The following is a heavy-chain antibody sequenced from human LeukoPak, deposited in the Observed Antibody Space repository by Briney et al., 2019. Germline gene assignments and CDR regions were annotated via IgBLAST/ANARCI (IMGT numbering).Heavy chain of an antibody. CDR2: ISGSGGST. D-gene: IGHD1-26*01. J-gene: IGHJ2*01. V-gene: IGHV3-23*01. CDR3: AKESEEEQLLGKAMFDH. CDR1: GFTFSSYA. Sequence: GGSLRLSCAASGFTFSSYAMSWVRQAPGKGLEWVSAISGSGGSTYYADSVKGRFIISRDNSKNTLYLQMDSLTSEDTALYSCAKESEEEQLLGKAMFDHWGRGTLLTVSS.